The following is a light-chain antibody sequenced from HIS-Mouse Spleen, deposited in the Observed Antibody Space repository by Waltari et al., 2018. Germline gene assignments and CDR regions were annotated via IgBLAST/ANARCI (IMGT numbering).Light chain of an antibody. CDR1: QSVLYSSKNKNY. J-gene: IGKJ4*02. CDR2: WAS. V-gene: IGKV4-1*01. CDR3: QQYYSTPPT. Sequence: DIVMTQSPDSLAVSLGESATINCKSSQSVLYSSKNKNYLAWYHRRPGPPPHLLIYWASTRASGVPARFSGSGSGTDFTLTISSLQAEDVAVYYCQQYYSTPPTFGGGTKVEIK.